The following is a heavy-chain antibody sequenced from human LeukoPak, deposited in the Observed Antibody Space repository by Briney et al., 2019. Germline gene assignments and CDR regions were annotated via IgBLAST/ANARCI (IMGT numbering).Heavy chain of an antibody. CDR3: AKVHYSDTSGMGGFDH. D-gene: IGHD3-22*01. Sequence: GASVKVSCKASGGTFSSYAISWVRPAPGQGLEWMGRIIPMLGIPNYAQKFQGRVTITADKSTITAYMELTSLRSEDTAVYYCAKVHYSDTSGMGGFDHWGQGTLVTVSS. V-gene: IGHV1-69*04. CDR1: GGTFSSYA. J-gene: IGHJ4*02. CDR2: IIPMLGIP.